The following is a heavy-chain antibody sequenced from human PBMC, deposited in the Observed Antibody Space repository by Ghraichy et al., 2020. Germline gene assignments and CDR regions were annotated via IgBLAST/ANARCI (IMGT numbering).Heavy chain of an antibody. J-gene: IGHJ4*02. CDR1: GFTFSSYA. D-gene: IGHD1-26*01. V-gene: IGHV3-23*01. CDR2: ISGSGGST. Sequence: GGSLRLSCEVSGFTFSSYAMSWVRQAPGKGLEWVSVISGSGGSTYYADSVKGRFTISRDNSKNTLYLQVNSLRAEDTAVYFCAKGYSSGVRAPFDYWGQGSLVTVSS. CDR3: AKGYSSGVRAPFDY.